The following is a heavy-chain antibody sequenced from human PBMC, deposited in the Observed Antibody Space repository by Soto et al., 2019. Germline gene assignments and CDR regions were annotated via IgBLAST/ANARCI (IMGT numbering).Heavy chain of an antibody. V-gene: IGHV1-69*01. CDR2: IIPIFGTA. CDR1: GGTFSSYA. D-gene: IGHD2-2*01. Sequence: QVQLVQSGAEVKKPGSSVKVSCKASGGTFSSYAISWVRQAPGQGLEWMGGIIPIFGTANYGQKFQGRVTITADESTSTAYMELSSRRSEDTAVYYCARSGGYCSSTSCQDYYYYGMDVWGKGTTVTVSS. J-gene: IGHJ6*04. CDR3: ARSGGYCSSTSCQDYYYYGMDV.